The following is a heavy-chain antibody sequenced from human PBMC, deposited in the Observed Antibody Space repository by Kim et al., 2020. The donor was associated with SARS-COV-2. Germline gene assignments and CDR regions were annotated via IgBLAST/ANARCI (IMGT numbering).Heavy chain of an antibody. CDR1: GFTVRSNY. J-gene: IGHJ4*02. Sequence: GGSLRLSCAASGFTVRSNYMSWVRQAPGKGLEWVSVIYSGGSTSYADSVKGRFAISRDNSKNTLYLQMNSLRAEDTAVYYCAATTYYYDSSGYYYWGQGTLVTVSS. CDR3: AATTYYYDSSGYYY. CDR2: IYSGGST. V-gene: IGHV3-66*01. D-gene: IGHD3-22*01.